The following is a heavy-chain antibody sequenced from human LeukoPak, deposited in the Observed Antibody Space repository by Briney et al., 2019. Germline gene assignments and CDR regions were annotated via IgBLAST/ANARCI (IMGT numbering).Heavy chain of an antibody. J-gene: IGHJ4*02. CDR1: GFSISSGYF. D-gene: IGHD3-10*01. Sequence: PSETLSLTCTISGFSISSGYFWAWIRQPPGKGLDWIGFIYQTGRTSYNPSLKNRVTISIDTSKNQFSLKLSSVTAADTAVYYCARHWGKYYGSGSSDFGYWGQGTLVTVSS. CDR3: ARHWGKYYGSGSSDFGY. V-gene: IGHV4-38-2*02. CDR2: IYQTGRT.